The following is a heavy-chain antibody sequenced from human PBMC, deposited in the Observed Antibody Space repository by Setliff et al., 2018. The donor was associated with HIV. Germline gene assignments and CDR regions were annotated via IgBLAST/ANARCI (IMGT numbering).Heavy chain of an antibody. D-gene: IGHD3-9*01. CDR2: IYWTGKT. CDR3: AKISPRGYSDVTTGRLTDPFDV. V-gene: IGHV4-59*12. CDR1: DSAMDSYY. Sequence: PSETLSLTCTVSDSAMDSYYWSWVRQSPGSVLEYIGYIYWTGKTDYNPSLKSRVTISLDTSGNQFSLKLNSVTGADTAVYYCAKISPRGYSDVTTGRLTDPFDVWGPGTMVTVSS. J-gene: IGHJ3*01.